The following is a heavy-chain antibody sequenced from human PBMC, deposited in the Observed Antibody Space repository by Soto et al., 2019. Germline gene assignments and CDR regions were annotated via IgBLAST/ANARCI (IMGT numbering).Heavy chain of an antibody. Sequence: EVQLLESGGKLVQPGGSLTLSCAASGFTFSTYAMAWVRQAPGKGLEWVSGVSASGLNTDYADPVKGRFYISRDNSKNTVYLHMNSLRAEDTALYYCAKERPRRSSGYFFDYLGQGTPVTVSS. CDR3: AKERPRRSSGYFFDY. D-gene: IGHD1-1*01. CDR2: VSASGLNT. V-gene: IGHV3-23*01. J-gene: IGHJ4*02. CDR1: GFTFSTYA.